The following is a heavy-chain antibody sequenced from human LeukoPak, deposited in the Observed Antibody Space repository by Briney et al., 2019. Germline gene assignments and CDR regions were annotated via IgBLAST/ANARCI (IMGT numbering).Heavy chain of an antibody. D-gene: IGHD5-18*01. V-gene: IGHV1-8*03. CDR2: MNPNSGNT. CDR1: GYTFTSYD. CDR3: ARTGYWGGGVGIYYYYYYMDV. Sequence: ASVKVSCKASGYTFTSYDINWVRQATGQGLEWMGWMNPNSGNTGYAQKFQGRVTITRNTSISTAYMELSSLRSEDTAVYYWARTGYWGGGVGIYYYYYYMDVWGKGTTVTVSS. J-gene: IGHJ6*03.